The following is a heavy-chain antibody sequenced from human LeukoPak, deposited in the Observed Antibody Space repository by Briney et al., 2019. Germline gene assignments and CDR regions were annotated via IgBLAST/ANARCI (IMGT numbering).Heavy chain of an antibody. V-gene: IGHV1-2*02. D-gene: IGHD3-3*01. J-gene: IGHJ4*02. CDR1: GYTFTGYY. CDR2: INPNSDGT. Sequence: EASVKVSXKASGYTFTGYYMHWVRQAPGQGLEWMGWINPNSDGTNYAQKFQGRVTMTRDTSISTAYMELSRLRSDDTAVYYCARELSDDSWSGYYYQYFDYWGQGTLVTVSS. CDR3: ARELSDDSWSGYYYQYFDY.